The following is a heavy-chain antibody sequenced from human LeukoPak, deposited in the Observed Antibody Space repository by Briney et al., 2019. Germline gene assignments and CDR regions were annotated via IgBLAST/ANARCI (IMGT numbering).Heavy chain of an antibody. CDR1: GFTFSSYS. D-gene: IGHD5-18*01. J-gene: IGHJ4*02. CDR2: ISSSSSYI. V-gene: IGHV3-21*01. CDR3: ARDQAAMGPFDY. Sequence: GGSLRLSCAPSGFTFSSYSMNWVRQAPGKGLEWVSSISSSSSYIYYADSVKGRFTISRDNAKNSLYLQMNSLRAEDTAVYYCARDQAAMGPFDYWGQGTLVTVSS.